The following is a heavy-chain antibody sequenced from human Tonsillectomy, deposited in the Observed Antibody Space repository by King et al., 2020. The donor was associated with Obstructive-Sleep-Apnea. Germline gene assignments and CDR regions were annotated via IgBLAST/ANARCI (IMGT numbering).Heavy chain of an antibody. D-gene: IGHD4/OR15-4a*01. CDR3: ARMQMLVRQTYY. V-gene: IGHV3-66*01. J-gene: IGHJ4*02. CDR2: IYSVGST. CDR1: KFTVSSNY. Sequence: VQLVESGGGLVQPGGSLRLSCAASKFTVSSNYMTWVRQAPGMGLEWVSGIYSVGSTHYADSVKGRFTISRDNSKNTLYLQMNRLRADDTASYYCARMQMLVRQTYYWGQGTLVTVSS.